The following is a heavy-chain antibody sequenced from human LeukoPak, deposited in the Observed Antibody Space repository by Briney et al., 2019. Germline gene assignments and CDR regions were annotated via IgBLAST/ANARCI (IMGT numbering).Heavy chain of an antibody. V-gene: IGHV4-59*08. CDR1: GGSVTSYY. Sequence: SETLALTCSVSGGSVTSYYWNWVRQTPGKGLEWIGYISSSETTDYGPSFKSRVTMSLDTSKNQFSLKLSSVTAADTAVYYCARQLHEMATIIVDYWGQGTLVTVSS. D-gene: IGHD5-24*01. CDR3: ARQLHEMATIIVDY. CDR2: ISSSETT. J-gene: IGHJ4*02.